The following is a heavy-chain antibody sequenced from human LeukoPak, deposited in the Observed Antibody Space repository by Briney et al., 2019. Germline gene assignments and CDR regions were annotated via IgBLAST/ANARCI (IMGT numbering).Heavy chain of an antibody. CDR1: GFTFDDYA. V-gene: IGHV3-9*01. D-gene: IGHD6-19*01. CDR3: AKDMVRIAVAGSPFDY. CDR2: ISWNSGSI. J-gene: IGHJ4*02. Sequence: PGRSLRLSCAASGFTFDDYAMHWVRQAPGKGLEWVSGISWNSGSIGYADSVKGRFTISRDNAKNSLYLQMNSLRAEDTALYYCAKDMVRIAVAGSPFDYWGQGTLVTVSS.